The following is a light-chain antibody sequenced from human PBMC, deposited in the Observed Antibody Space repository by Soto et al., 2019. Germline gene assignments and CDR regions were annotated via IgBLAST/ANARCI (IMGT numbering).Light chain of an antibody. CDR1: QDINNY. J-gene: IGKJ3*01. Sequence: IQMTQSPSSLSASVGDRVTITCQASQDINNYLNWYQQKPGKAPKLLIYDASNLETGVPSRFSGSGSATEFTFTISSLQPEDIATYFCQQFDHVPLSFGPGTTVEIK. CDR2: DAS. V-gene: IGKV1-33*01. CDR3: QQFDHVPLS.